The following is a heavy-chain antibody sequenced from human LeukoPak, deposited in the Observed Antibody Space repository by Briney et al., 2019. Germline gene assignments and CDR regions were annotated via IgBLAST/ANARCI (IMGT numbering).Heavy chain of an antibody. CDR3: ARANYGSGYGMDV. J-gene: IGHJ6*02. CDR2: NYYSGST. V-gene: IGHV4-59*01. D-gene: IGHD3-10*01. Sequence: PSETLSLTCTVSGGSISSYYWSWIRQPPGKGLEWIGYNYYSGSTNYNPSLKSRVTISVDTSKNQFSLKLSSVTAADTAVYYCARANYGSGYGMDVWGQGTTVTVSS. CDR1: GGSISSYY.